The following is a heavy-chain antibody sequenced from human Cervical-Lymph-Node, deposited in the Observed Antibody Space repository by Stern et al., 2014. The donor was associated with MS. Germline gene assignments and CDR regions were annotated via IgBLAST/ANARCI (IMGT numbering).Heavy chain of an antibody. D-gene: IGHD2-15*01. J-gene: IGHJ6*02. Sequence: QVQLVESGGEVKKPGASVKVSCKASGYTFTNYGISWVRQAPGQGLEWMGWISAHSGTTKYAQKIQGRVTMTTDTSTDTAYMELRSLTSDDTAVYYCARDQVVVVPAGNGFGPPDVWGQGTTVTVSS. V-gene: IGHV1-18*01. CDR2: ISAHSGTT. CDR3: ARDQVVVVPAGNGFGPPDV. CDR1: GYTFTNYG.